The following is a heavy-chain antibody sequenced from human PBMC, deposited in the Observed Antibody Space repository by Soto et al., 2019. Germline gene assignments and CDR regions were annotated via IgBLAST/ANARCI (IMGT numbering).Heavy chain of an antibody. CDR2: IWYDGSNK. CDR3: ARQPIDYGDLAGFDY. J-gene: IGHJ4*02. V-gene: IGHV3-33*01. D-gene: IGHD4-17*01. Sequence: GGSLRLSCAASGFTFSSYGMHWVRQAPGKGLEWVAVIWYDGSNKYYADSVKGRFTISRDNSKNTLYLQMNSLRAEDTAVYYCARQPIDYGDLAGFDYWGQGTLVTVSS. CDR1: GFTFSSYG.